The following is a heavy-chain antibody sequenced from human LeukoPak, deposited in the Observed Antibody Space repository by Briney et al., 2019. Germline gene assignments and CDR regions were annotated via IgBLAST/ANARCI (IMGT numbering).Heavy chain of an antibody. V-gene: IGHV4-31*11. D-gene: IGHD1-26*01. Sequence: SETLSLTCAVYGGSFSGYYWSWIRQHPGKGLEWIGYIYYSGSTYYNPSLKSRVTISVDTSKNQFSLKLSSVTAADTAVYYCARVSSGATTVDYWGQGTLVTVSS. CDR1: GGSFSGYY. CDR2: IYYSGST. CDR3: ARVSSGATTVDY. J-gene: IGHJ4*02.